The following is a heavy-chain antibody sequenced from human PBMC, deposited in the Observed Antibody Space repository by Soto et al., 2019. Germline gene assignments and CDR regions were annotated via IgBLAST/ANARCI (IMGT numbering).Heavy chain of an antibody. D-gene: IGHD5-18*01. CDR1: GVSVSNDNYY. CDR2: IYYSGTT. Sequence: PSETLSLTCTVSGVSVSNDNYYWSWVRQPPGKGLEWIGYIYYSGTTNYSPSLKSRVTISVDTSKSQFSLKLSSVTAADKAMYYCARVTLLNIYGSFDSWGRGTLVTVSS. J-gene: IGHJ4*02. CDR3: ARVTLLNIYGSFDS. V-gene: IGHV4-61*01.